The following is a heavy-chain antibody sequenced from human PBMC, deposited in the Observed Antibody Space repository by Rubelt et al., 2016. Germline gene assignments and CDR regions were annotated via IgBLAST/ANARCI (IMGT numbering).Heavy chain of an antibody. CDR2: GGT. D-gene: IGHD3-22*01. V-gene: IGHV4-39*07. J-gene: IGHJ6*02. CDR3: ARDDSRYYYYDSSEDGMDV. Sequence: GGTYYNPSLKSRVTISVDTSKNQFSLKLSSVTAADTAVYYCARDDSRYYYYDSSEDGMDVWGQGTTVTVSS.